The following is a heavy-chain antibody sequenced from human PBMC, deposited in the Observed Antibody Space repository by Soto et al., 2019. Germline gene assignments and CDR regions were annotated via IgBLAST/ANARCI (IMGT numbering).Heavy chain of an antibody. Sequence: QVQLVESGGGVVQPGRSLRLSCEASGFTFSSYGMHWVRQAPGKVLEWVAVISYDGSNKYYSDSVKGRFTISRDNSKNPLYPQMNSLGADETAVDYCAKDRVAPAGRPLDYWGQGTLVTVSS. D-gene: IGHD2-2*01. CDR1: GFTFSSYG. J-gene: IGHJ4*02. CDR2: ISYDGSNK. V-gene: IGHV3-30*18. CDR3: AKDRVAPAGRPLDY.